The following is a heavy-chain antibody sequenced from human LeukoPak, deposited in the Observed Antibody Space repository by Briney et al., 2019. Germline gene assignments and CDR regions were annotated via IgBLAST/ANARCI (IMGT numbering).Heavy chain of an antibody. J-gene: IGHJ4*02. V-gene: IGHV1-69*04. CDR3: ASEWMRGTVPLDY. CDR1: GGTFSSYA. D-gene: IGHD4-17*01. CDR2: IIPILGIA. Sequence: SVKVSCTASGGTFSSYAISWVRQAPGQGLEWMGRIIPILGIANYAQKFQGRVTITADKSTSTAYMELSSLRSEDTAVYYCASEWMRGTVPLDYWGQGTLVTVSS.